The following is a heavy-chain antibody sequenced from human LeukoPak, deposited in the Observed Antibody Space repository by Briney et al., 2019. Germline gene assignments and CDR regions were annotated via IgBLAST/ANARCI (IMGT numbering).Heavy chain of an antibody. CDR2: TYYRPKWYN. CDR1: GDSVSSSSAT. CDR3: AREDYGGNSGTYFDY. V-gene: IGHV6-1*01. Sequence: SQTLSLTCAISGDSVSSSSATWNWIRQSPSGGLEWLGRTYYRPKWYNEYAASVRSRITINPDTSKNQFSLQLSSVTPEDTAIYYCAREDYGGNSGTYFDYLGQGTLVTVSS. D-gene: IGHD4-23*01. J-gene: IGHJ4*02.